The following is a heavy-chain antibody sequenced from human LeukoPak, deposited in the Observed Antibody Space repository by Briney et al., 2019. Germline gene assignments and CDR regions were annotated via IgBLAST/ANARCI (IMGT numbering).Heavy chain of an antibody. J-gene: IGHJ6*02. CDR1: GYTFTSYD. D-gene: IGHD3-3*01. CDR3: ARARSTYYDFWSGYYNNYYGMDV. V-gene: IGHV1-8*01. Sequence: ASVKVSCKASGYTFTSYDINWVRQATGQGLEWMGWMDPNSGNTGYAQKFQGRATMTRNTSISTAYMELSSLRSEDTAVYYCARARSTYYDFWSGYYNNYYGMDVWGQGTTVTVSS. CDR2: MDPNSGNT.